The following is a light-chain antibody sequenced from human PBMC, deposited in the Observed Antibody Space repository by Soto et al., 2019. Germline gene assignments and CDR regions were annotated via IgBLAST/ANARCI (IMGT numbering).Light chain of an antibody. CDR3: SSYTTTSTHVA. J-gene: IGLJ2*01. Sequence: QSVLTQPASVSGSPGQSITISCTGTSSDVGGYNLVSWYQQHPAKAPKLMIYEVTNRPSGVSDRFSASKSGNTASLTISGLQAEDEADYFCSSYTTTSTHVAFGGGTQLTVL. CDR2: EVT. CDR1: SSDVGGYNL. V-gene: IGLV2-14*01.